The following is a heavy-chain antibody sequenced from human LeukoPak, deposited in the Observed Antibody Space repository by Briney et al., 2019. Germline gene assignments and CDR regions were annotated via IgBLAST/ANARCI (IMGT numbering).Heavy chain of an antibody. D-gene: IGHD3-22*01. CDR1: GYTFTGYY. J-gene: IGHJ6*03. V-gene: IGHV1-2*02. CDR3: ARFNYYDSYRYYYYMDV. Sequence: ASVKVSCKASGYTFTGYYMHWVRQAPGQGLEWMGWIDPNSGGTNYAQKFQGRVTMTRDTSISTAYMELSRLRSDDTAVYYCARFNYYDSYRYYYYMDVWGKGTTVTVSS. CDR2: IDPNSGGT.